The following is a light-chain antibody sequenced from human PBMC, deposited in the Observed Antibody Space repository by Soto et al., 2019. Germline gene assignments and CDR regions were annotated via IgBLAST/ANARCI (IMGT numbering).Light chain of an antibody. J-gene: IGLJ1*01. CDR1: SSDIGHYDY. CDR3: CSLTTSHTYV. CDR2: HVT. V-gene: IGLV2-14*03. Sequence: SALTQPASVSGSPGQSITISCTGTSSDIGHYDYVSWYQQHPGKAPKLMVYHVTYRPSGVSNRYSGSKSGNSASLTIPGLQADDEADYYCCSLTTSHTYVFGTGTKVTVL.